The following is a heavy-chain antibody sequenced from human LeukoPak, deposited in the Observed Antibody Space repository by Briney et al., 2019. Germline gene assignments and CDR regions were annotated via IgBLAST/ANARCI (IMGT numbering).Heavy chain of an antibody. V-gene: IGHV3-20*04. CDR1: GFTFDDCG. CDR2: INWNGGNT. D-gene: IGHD3-3*01. J-gene: IGHJ6*02. CDR3: ARSGWSGYYSYYYGMDV. Sequence: PGGSLRLSCAASGFTFDDCGLTWVRQAPGKGLEWVSNINWNGGNTAYADSVKGRFTISRDNAKNSLYLQMNSLRAEDSALYYCARSGWSGYYSYYYGMDVWGQGTTVTVSS.